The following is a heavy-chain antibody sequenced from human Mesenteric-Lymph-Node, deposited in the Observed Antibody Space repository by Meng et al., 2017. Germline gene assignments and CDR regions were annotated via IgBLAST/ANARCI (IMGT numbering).Heavy chain of an antibody. CDR2: VYHNGVT. D-gene: IGHD3-10*01. CDR3: ARGGATPMIIKY. Sequence: QVQLKQWGAEVLKPPETLSRTCAVYGGSLSEYYWSWIRQPPGKGLEWMGEVYHNGVTKYSPSLRSRVVISIDTSKNQFSLNLRSVSAADTAMYYCARGGATPMIIKYWGPGTLVTVSS. CDR1: GGSLSEYY. J-gene: IGHJ4*02. V-gene: IGHV4-34*02.